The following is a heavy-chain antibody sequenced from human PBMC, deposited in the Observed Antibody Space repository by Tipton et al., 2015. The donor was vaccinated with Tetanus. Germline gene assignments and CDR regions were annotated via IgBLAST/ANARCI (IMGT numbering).Heavy chain of an antibody. Sequence: TLSLTCNVTGALLTTGGYSWGWIRQPPGQGLEWIGYIYQTGTTYYNPSLKGRVTISTDRSNTQFSLRLDSLTAADTAVYYCARAAGFLGLTHDFWGRGTLVSVSS. J-gene: IGHJ4*02. D-gene: IGHD2/OR15-2a*01. CDR1: GALLTTGGYS. CDR3: ARAAGFLGLTHDF. V-gene: IGHV4-30-2*01. CDR2: IYQTGTT.